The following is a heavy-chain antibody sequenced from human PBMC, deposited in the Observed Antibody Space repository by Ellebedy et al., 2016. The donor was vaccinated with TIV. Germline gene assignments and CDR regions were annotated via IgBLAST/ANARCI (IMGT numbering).Heavy chain of an antibody. CDR3: ARDQGDIVLMVYAIREIYFQH. V-gene: IGHV1-18*01. Sequence: ASVKVSXXASGYTFTSYGISWVRQAPGQGLEWMGWISAYNGNTNYAQKLQGRVTMTTDTSTSTAYMELRSLRSDDTAVYYCARDQGDIVLMVYAIREIYFQHWGQGTLVTVSS. J-gene: IGHJ1*01. CDR1: GYTFTSYG. CDR2: ISAYNGNT. D-gene: IGHD2-8*01.